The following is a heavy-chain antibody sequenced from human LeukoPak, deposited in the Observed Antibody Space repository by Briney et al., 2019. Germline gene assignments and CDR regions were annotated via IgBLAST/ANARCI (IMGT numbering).Heavy chain of an antibody. CDR1: GGSFSGYY. J-gene: IGHJ4*02. D-gene: IGHD3-9*01. CDR2: LNHSGST. V-gene: IGHV4-34*01. CDR3: ARGGLRYFDWLHYFDY. Sequence: SETLSLTCAVYGGSFSGYYWSWIRQPPGKGLEWMGELNHSGSTNYNPSLKSRVTISVDTSKNQFSLKLSSVTAADTAVYYCARGGLRYFDWLHYFDYWGQGTLVTVSS.